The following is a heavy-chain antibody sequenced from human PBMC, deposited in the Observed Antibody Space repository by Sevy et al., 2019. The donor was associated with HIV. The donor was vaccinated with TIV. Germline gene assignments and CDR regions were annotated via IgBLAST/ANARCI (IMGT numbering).Heavy chain of an antibody. J-gene: IGHJ6*02. CDR2: ISYDGSNK. D-gene: IGHD3-16*02. CDR3: AKAVYRDNYYYSGMDV. V-gene: IGHV3-30*18. Sequence: GGSLRLSCAASGFTFNNYGMYWVRQAPGKGLEWVAVISYDGSNKYYADSVKGRFTMSRDNSKNIYLRMNSLRAEDTAVYFCAKAVYRDNYYYSGMDVWGQGTTVTVSS. CDR1: GFTFNNYG.